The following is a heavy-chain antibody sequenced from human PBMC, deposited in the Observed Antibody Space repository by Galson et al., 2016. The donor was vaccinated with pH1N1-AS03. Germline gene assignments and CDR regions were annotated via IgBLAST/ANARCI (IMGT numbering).Heavy chain of an antibody. Sequence: SVKVSCKASGYTFTDYYIHWVRQAPGQALEWMGRINPKRGGTNYSQRFQGRVAMTRDTSVSTAYMDLIRLRSDDTAVDYCARETRLNMDRGPTFFFDYWGQGSLVTVSS. D-gene: IGHD3-10*01. CDR3: ARETRLNMDRGPTFFFDY. CDR1: GYTFTDYY. V-gene: IGHV1-2*06. J-gene: IGHJ4*02. CDR2: INPKRGGT.